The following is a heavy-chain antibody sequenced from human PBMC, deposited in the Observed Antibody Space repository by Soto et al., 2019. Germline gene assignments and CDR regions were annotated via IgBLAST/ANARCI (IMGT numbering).Heavy chain of an antibody. V-gene: IGHV4-30-4*01. J-gene: IGHJ6*02. CDR1: GGSISSGDYY. D-gene: IGHD4-17*01. Sequence: SETLSLTCTVSGGSISSGDYYWSWILHPPGKGLEWIGYIYYSGSTYYNPSLKSRVTISVDTSKNQFSLKLSSVTAADTAVYYCASFYGDYQRKSMDVWGQGTTVTVSS. CDR2: IYYSGST. CDR3: ASFYGDYQRKSMDV.